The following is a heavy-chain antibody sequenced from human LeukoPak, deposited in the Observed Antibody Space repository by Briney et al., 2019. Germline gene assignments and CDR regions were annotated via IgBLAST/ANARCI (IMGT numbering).Heavy chain of an antibody. CDR2: IYPGDSDT. D-gene: IGHD3-10*01. J-gene: IGHJ5*02. Sequence: GESLQISCKGSGSSFTSYWIGWVRPLPGKGLEWMGIIYPGDSDTRYSPSFQGQVTISADKSISTAYLQWSSLKASDTAMYYCARATMVRGVIDWFDPWGQGTLVTVSS. CDR1: GSSFTSYW. CDR3: ARATMVRGVIDWFDP. V-gene: IGHV5-51*01.